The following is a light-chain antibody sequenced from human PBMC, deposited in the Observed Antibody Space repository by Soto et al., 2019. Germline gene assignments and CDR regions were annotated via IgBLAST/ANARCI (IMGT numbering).Light chain of an antibody. CDR3: QQYNT. J-gene: IGKJ2*01. CDR2: GAF. Sequence: EIVLTQSPGTLSLSPGERATLFCRASQSLSTNYLAWYQQKPGQAPRLLIYGAFVRATGVPVRFSGSGSGTDFTLTISRLEPEDLAVYYCQQYNTFGQGTKVEI. V-gene: IGKV3-20*01. CDR1: QSLSTNY.